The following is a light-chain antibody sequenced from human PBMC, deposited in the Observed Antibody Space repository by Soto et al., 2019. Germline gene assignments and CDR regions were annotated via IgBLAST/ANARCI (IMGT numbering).Light chain of an antibody. J-gene: IGKJ4*01. Sequence: EIVLTQSPGTLSLSPGERATLSCRASQSVSSNYLAWYQQKPGQAPRLLIYAASTMATGIPDRFSGSGSGKDFPLTIIRLEPEDFAVYYCQQYGRSPPLIFGGGTKVEIK. CDR3: QQYGRSPPLI. CDR1: QSVSSNY. CDR2: AAS. V-gene: IGKV3-20*01.